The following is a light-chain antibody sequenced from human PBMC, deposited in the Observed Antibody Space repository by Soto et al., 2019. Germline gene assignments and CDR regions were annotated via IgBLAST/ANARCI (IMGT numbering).Light chain of an antibody. Sequence: IQMTQSPSSLSASIGDRVTITCRASQNIGSIINWYQQKPGEAPRLLVYSAFRIQSGVPSRFNASGAGTDFTLRISSLQPEDVSTYYCQQGSTTPITFRLGTRLEIK. V-gene: IGKV1-39*01. CDR2: SAF. J-gene: IGKJ5*01. CDR3: QQGSTTPIT. CDR1: QNIGSI.